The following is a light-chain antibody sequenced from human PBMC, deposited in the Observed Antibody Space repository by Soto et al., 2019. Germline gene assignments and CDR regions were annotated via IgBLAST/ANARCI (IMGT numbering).Light chain of an antibody. Sequence: QSALTQPASVSGSPGQSITISCTGTSSDVGGYNYVSWYQQHPGKAPKLMIYDVSNRPSGVSNRFSGSKSGNTASLTISGLPGEDGAGYFWSPLTSSNTRVVFGGRTKPT. CDR3: SPLTSSNTRVV. J-gene: IGLJ2*01. CDR1: SSDVGGYNY. CDR2: DVS. V-gene: IGLV2-14*01.